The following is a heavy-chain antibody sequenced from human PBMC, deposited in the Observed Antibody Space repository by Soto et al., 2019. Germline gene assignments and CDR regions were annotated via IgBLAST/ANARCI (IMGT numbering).Heavy chain of an antibody. CDR2: IYHSVST. CDR1: SGPISSGGYY. V-gene: IGHV4-30-2*01. J-gene: IGHJ4*02. CDR3: ARVPDY. Sequence: PSETLSLTCAVSSGPISSGGYYWSWIRQPPGQGLEWIAYIYHSVSTYYNPALKSRVTISVDRSKNQSSLKLSSVTAADTAVYYCARVPDYWGQGTLVTVSS.